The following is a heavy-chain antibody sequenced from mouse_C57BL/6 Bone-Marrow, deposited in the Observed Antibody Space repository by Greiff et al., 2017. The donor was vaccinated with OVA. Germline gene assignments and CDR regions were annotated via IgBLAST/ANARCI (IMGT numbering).Heavy chain of an antibody. J-gene: IGHJ3*01. CDR1: GYTFTSYW. Sequence: QVQLQQPGAELVMPGASVKLSCKASGYTFTSYWMHWVKQRPGQGLEWIGEIDPSDSYTNYNQKFKGKSTLTVDKSSSTAYMQLSSLTAEDSAGYYCASDWAVWVAYWGQGTLVTVSA. CDR3: ASDWAVWVAY. D-gene: IGHD4-1*01. CDR2: IDPSDSYT. V-gene: IGHV1-69*01.